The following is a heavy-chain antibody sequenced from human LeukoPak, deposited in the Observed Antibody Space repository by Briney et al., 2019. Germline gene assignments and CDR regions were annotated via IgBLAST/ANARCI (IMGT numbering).Heavy chain of an antibody. J-gene: IGHJ4*02. CDR1: AGSLSSLY. V-gene: IGHV4-59*08. CDR2: IYYNVRA. D-gene: IGHD6-6*01. Sequence: SETLSLTCSLSAGSLSSLYWSWIRQPPGEGLEWVGYIYYNVRANYNPSLRGRVSMFVDMSKTQFSLRLSSVTAADAAVSYCARHRAYSSSSAFDYWGQGTLVTVSS. CDR3: ARHRAYSSSSAFDY.